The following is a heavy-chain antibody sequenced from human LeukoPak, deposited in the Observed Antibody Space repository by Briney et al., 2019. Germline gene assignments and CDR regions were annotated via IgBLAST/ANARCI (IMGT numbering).Heavy chain of an antibody. CDR3: AREGTRERDCSGGSCYSHFDY. J-gene: IGHJ4*02. Sequence: PSETLSLTCTVSGGSISSYYWSWIRQPPGKGLEWIGYIYYSGSTNYNPSLKSRVTISVDTSKNQFSLKLSSVTAADTAVYYCAREGTRERDCSGGSCYSHFDYWGQGTLVTVSS. V-gene: IGHV4-59*01. CDR2: IYYSGST. CDR1: GGSISSYY. D-gene: IGHD2-15*01.